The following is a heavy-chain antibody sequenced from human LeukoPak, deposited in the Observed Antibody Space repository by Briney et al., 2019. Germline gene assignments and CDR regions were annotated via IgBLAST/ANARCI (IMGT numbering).Heavy chain of an antibody. CDR1: GFTFSSYA. D-gene: IGHD4-17*01. CDR2: ISYDGGNK. CDR3: AKQALPFYGDFARNFDY. V-gene: IGHV3-30-3*02. J-gene: IGHJ4*02. Sequence: GRSLRLSCAASGFTFSSYAMHWVRQAPGKGLEWVAVISYDGGNKYYADSVKGRFTISRDNSKNTLYLQMNSLRAEDTAVYYCAKQALPFYGDFARNFDYWGQGTLVTVSS.